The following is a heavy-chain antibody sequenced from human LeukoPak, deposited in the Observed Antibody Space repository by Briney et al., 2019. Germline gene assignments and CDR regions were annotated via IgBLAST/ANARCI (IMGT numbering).Heavy chain of an antibody. V-gene: IGHV3-23*01. D-gene: IGHD2-15*01. CDR3: ARQLGYCSDGSCYFDF. J-gene: IGHJ4*02. CDR2: ISESGGAT. CDR1: GFTFSNSA. Sequence: GGSLRLSCAASGFTFSNSAMSWVRQSPGRGLECLAAISESGGATYYANSVRGRFTISRDNSKNTLHLQMNSLRAEDTAVYHCARQLGYCSDGSCYFDFWGQGTLVTVSS.